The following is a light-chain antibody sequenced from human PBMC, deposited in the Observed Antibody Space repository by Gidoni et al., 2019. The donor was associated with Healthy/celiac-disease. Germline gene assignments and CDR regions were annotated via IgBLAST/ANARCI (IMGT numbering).Light chain of an antibody. CDR1: QSISSY. V-gene: IGKV1-39*01. CDR2: ASS. Sequence: DIQMTQSPSSLSASVGDRVTITCRASQSISSYLNWYQQKPGKAPKILIYASSSLQSGVPSRFSGSGSGTDFTLTISSLQPEDCATYYCQQSYSTSWTFGQGTKVEIK. CDR3: QQSYSTSWT. J-gene: IGKJ1*01.